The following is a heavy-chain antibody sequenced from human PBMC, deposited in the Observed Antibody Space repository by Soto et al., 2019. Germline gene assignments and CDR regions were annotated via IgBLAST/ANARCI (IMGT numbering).Heavy chain of an antibody. D-gene: IGHD4-17*01. V-gene: IGHV3-30-3*01. CDR3: AIAPTTVVTPDDFDY. CDR1: GFTFSSYA. CDR2: ISYDGSNK. Sequence: QVQLVESGGGVVQPGRSLRLSCAASGFTFSSYAMHWVRQAPGKGLEWVAVISYDGSNKYYADSVKGRFTISRDNSKNTLYLQRNSLRAEDTAVYYCAIAPTTVVTPDDFDYLGQGTLVTVSS. J-gene: IGHJ4*02.